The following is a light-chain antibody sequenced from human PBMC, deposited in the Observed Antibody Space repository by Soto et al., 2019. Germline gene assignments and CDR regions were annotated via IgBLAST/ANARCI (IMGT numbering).Light chain of an antibody. J-gene: IGKJ5*01. V-gene: IGKV3-15*01. CDR1: QSVSDK. Sequence: EIVMTQSPATLSVSPGERATLSCRASQSVSDKLAWYQQKPGQAPRLLIYHASTRATGIPARFSGSGSGTEFTLTISSLQSEDFAVYYCQQYNDRPPITFGQGTRLEIK. CDR3: QQYNDRPPIT. CDR2: HAS.